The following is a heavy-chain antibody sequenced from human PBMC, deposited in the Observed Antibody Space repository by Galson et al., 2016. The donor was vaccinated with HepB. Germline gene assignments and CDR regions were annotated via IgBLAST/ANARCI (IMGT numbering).Heavy chain of an antibody. Sequence: SLRLSCAASGFAFGSHWMHWVRQVPGKGLVWVSRINSDGTISNYADSVKGRFTISRDNAKNTLYLQMNSLSVEDTAVYYCVRDHSVVPATAYNWFDPWGQGTLVTVSS. CDR2: INSDGTIS. J-gene: IGHJ5*02. D-gene: IGHD2-21*02. CDR3: VRDHSVVPATAYNWFDP. CDR1: GFAFGSHW. V-gene: IGHV3-74*01.